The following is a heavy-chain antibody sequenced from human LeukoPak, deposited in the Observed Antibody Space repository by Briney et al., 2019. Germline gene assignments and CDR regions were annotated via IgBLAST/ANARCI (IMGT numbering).Heavy chain of an antibody. CDR3: ARGLVVVVAASARVTTSYYFDY. V-gene: IGHV4-34*01. CDR2: INHSGST. J-gene: IGHJ4*02. D-gene: IGHD2-15*01. CDR1: GGSFSGYY. Sequence: SETLSLTCAVYGGSFSGYYWSWIRQPPGKGLEWIGEINHSGSTNYNPSLESRVTISVDTSKNQFSLKLSSVTAADTAVYYCARGLVVVVAASARVTTSYYFDYWGQGTLVTVSS.